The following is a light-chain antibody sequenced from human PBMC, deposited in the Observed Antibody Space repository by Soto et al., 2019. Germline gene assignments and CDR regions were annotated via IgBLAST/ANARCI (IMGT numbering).Light chain of an antibody. CDR3: FSFTTTITHV. J-gene: IGLJ1*01. V-gene: IGLV2-14*01. CDR2: EVN. CDR1: SSDIGAYDY. Sequence: ALTQPASLSGSPGQSITISCTGTSSDIGAYDYVSWFQQHPGKAPKLMISEVNNRPSGVSNRFSGSKSGNTAYLTISGLQVEDEAEYFYFSFTTTITHVFGTGTKVT.